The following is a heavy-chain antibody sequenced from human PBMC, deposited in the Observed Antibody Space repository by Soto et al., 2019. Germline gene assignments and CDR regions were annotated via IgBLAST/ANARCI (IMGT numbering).Heavy chain of an antibody. CDR1: GGSFSGYY. CDR2: INHSGST. V-gene: IGHV4-34*01. Sequence: SETLSLTCAVYGGSFSGYYWSWTRQPPGKGLEWIGEINHSGSTNYNPSLKSRVTISVDTSKNQFSLKLSSVTAADTAVYYCARDGIVVVPAATSFYGMDVWGQGTTVTVSS. J-gene: IGHJ6*02. D-gene: IGHD2-2*01. CDR3: ARDGIVVVPAATSFYGMDV.